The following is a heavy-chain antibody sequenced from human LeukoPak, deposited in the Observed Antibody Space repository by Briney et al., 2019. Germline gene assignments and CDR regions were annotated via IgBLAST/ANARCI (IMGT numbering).Heavy chain of an antibody. J-gene: IGHJ4*02. CDR1: GFTFSSYG. CDR2: IWYDGSNK. Sequence: PGRSLRLSCAASGFTFSSYGMHWVRQAPGKGLEWVAVIWYDGSNKYYADSVKGRFTISRDNSKNTLYLQMNSLRAEDTAVYSCAKDHSGSYAYWGQGTLVTVSS. CDR3: AKDHSGSYAY. D-gene: IGHD1-26*01. V-gene: IGHV3-33*06.